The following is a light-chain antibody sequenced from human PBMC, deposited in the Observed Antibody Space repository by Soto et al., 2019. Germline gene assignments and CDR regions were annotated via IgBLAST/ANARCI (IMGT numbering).Light chain of an antibody. Sequence: QSALTQPASVSGSPGQSITISCTGTSSDVGGYNYVSWFQQHPGKAPKLMIYDVTNRPSGVSNRLSGSKSGNTASLTISGLQAEDEADFYCSSYATSGSHVFGTGTKLTVL. CDR2: DVT. V-gene: IGLV2-14*03. J-gene: IGLJ1*01. CDR1: SSDVGGYNY. CDR3: SSYATSGSHV.